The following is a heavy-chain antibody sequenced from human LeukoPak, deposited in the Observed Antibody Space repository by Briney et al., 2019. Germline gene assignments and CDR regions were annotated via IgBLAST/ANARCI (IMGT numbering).Heavy chain of an antibody. J-gene: IGHJ4*02. CDR2: FSSGSSYI. CDR1: GFTFSSYS. V-gene: IGHV3-21*01. Sequence: PGGSLRLSCAASGFTFSSYSMNWVRQAPGKGLEWVSSFSSGSSYIYYADSVKGRFTISRDNAKNSLCLQMNSLRAEDTAVYYCARDYGTTGTTQMGYWGQGTLVTVSS. D-gene: IGHD1-1*01. CDR3: ARDYGTTGTTQMGY.